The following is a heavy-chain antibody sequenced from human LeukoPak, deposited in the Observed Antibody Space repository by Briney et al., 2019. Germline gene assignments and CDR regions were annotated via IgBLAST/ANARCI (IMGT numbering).Heavy chain of an antibody. CDR2: INWSGGST. V-gene: IGHV3-20*04. Sequence: GGSLRLSCTATGFAFDEHGMSWVRQVPGKGLEWVSGINWSGGSTGYADPLRGRFTISRDNAKNSLYLQMDSLRAEDTALYYCARAPITSPFYFDYWGQGTLVTVSS. CDR1: GFAFDEHG. D-gene: IGHD2-2*01. J-gene: IGHJ4*02. CDR3: ARAPITSPFYFDY.